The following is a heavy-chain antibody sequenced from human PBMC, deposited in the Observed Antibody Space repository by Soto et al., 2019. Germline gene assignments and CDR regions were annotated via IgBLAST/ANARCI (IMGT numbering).Heavy chain of an antibody. Sequence: EVQLVESGGGLVQPGGSLRLSCAASAFTFRNFWMTWVRQAPGKGLEWVANIRQDGNEKHYVDSVEGRFTISRDNAKNSLYLQMNSLRAEDTAVYYCARDTSPSVATIFFADIDIWGKGTVVTVSS. V-gene: IGHV3-7*01. J-gene: IGHJ3*02. CDR2: IRQDGNEK. CDR3: ARDTSPSVATIFFADIDI. CDR1: AFTFRNFW. D-gene: IGHD5-12*01.